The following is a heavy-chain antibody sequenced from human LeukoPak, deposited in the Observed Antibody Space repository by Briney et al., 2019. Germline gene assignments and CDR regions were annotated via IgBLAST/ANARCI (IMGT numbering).Heavy chain of an antibody. CDR1: GFTFSSYA. D-gene: IGHD6-19*01. CDR2: ISSSSSTI. J-gene: IGHJ4*02. V-gene: IGHV3-48*04. Sequence: GRSLRLSCAASGFTFSSYAMHWVRQAPGKGLEWVSYISSSSSTIYYADSVKGRFTISRDNAKNSLYLQMNSLRAEDTAVYYCAIGSSGWFGYWGQGTLVTVSS. CDR3: AIGSSGWFGY.